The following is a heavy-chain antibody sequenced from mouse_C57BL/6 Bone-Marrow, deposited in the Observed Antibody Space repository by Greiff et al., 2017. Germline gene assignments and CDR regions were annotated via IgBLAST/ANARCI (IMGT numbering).Heavy chain of an antibody. CDR3: ARGAY. J-gene: IGHJ3*01. Sequence: QVHVKQSGAELVKPGASVKISCKASGYAFSSYWMNWVKQRPGKSLEWIGQIYPGDGDTNYNGKFKGKATLTVDKSSSTAYMQLSSLTSDDSAVYFCARGAYWGQGTLVTVSA. CDR1: GYAFSSYW. CDR2: IYPGDGDT. V-gene: IGHV1-80*01.